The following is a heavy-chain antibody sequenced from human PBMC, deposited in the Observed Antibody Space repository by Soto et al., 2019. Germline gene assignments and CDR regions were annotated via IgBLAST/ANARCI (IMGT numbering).Heavy chain of an antibody. V-gene: IGHV3-33*01. Sequence: QVQLVESGGGVVQPGRSLRLSCAASGFTFSSYGMHWVRQAPGKGLEWVAVIWYDGSNKYYADSVKGRFTISRDNSKNTLYLQIDSLRAEDTAVYYCARDNYGNIDYLGQGTLVTVSS. J-gene: IGHJ4*02. CDR3: ARDNYGNIDY. D-gene: IGHD4-4*01. CDR1: GFTFSSYG. CDR2: IWYDGSNK.